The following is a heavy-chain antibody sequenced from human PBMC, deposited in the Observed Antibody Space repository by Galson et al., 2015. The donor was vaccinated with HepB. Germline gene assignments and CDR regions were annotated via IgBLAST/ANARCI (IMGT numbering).Heavy chain of an antibody. D-gene: IGHD6-19*01. Sequence: QSGAEVNKPGESLKISCKGSGYSFTSYWIGWVRQMPGKGLEWMGIIYPGDSDTRYSPSFQGQVTISADKSISTAYLQWSSLKASDTAMYYCARGSGIAVAAHHFDYWGQGTLVNVSS. CDR3: ARGSGIAVAAHHFDY. CDR1: GYSFTSYW. J-gene: IGHJ4*02. V-gene: IGHV5-51*03. CDR2: IYPGDSDT.